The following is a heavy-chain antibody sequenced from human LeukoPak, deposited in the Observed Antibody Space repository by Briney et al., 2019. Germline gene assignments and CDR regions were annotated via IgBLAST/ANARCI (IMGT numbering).Heavy chain of an antibody. Sequence: PSETLSLTCAVYGGSFSGYYWSWIRQPPGKGLEWIGEINHSGSTNYNPSLKSRVTISVDTSKNQFSLKLSSVTAADTAVYYCARGRGQWLVQNGFDPWGKGTLVTVSS. CDR1: GGSFSGYY. V-gene: IGHV4-34*01. CDR3: ARGRGQWLVQNGFDP. CDR2: INHSGST. D-gene: IGHD6-19*01. J-gene: IGHJ5*02.